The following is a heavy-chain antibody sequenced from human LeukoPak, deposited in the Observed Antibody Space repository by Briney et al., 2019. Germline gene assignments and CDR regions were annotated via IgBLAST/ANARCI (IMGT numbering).Heavy chain of an antibody. D-gene: IGHD1-26*01. CDR1: GFTFSSYA. CDR3: ARGWAWELPIHYFDY. J-gene: IGHJ4*02. V-gene: IGHV3-7*01. Sequence: PGGSLRLSCAASGFTFSSYAMSWVRQAPGKGLEWVANIKQDGSEKYYVDSVKGRFTISRDNAKNSLYLQMNSLRAEDTAVYYCARGWAWELPIHYFDYWGQGTLVPVSS. CDR2: IKQDGSEK.